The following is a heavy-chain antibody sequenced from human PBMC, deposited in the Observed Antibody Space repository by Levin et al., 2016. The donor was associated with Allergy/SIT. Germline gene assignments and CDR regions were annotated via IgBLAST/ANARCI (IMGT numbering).Heavy chain of an antibody. D-gene: IGHD3-9*01. J-gene: IGHJ4*02. CDR1: GGSFTGSY. V-gene: IGHV4-34*01. Sequence: SETLSLTCAVYGGSFTGSYWTWIRQPPGKGLEWIGEINHVGSVTYNPSLKSRVTMSVDTSKNHFSLKLTSVTAADTAVYYCARLRYPTTRGTGCWGQGTLVTVSS. CDR3: ARLRYPTTRGTGC. CDR2: INHVGSV.